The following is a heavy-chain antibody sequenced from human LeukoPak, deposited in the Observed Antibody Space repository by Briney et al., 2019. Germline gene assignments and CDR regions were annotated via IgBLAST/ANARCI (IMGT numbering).Heavy chain of an antibody. J-gene: IGHJ4*02. D-gene: IGHD3-10*01. V-gene: IGHV3-33*01. CDR3: ARGGGSGTNQLYFDL. CDR1: GFTLSRYG. CDR2: IWFDGSHK. Sequence: PGGALRLSCAASGFTLSRYGMHWVRQAPAKGLEWGAGIWFDGSHKNYAESVQGRFTISRENSKSTLYLKMRSLRAEDTAVYYCARGGGSGTNQLYFDLWGQGTLVTVSS.